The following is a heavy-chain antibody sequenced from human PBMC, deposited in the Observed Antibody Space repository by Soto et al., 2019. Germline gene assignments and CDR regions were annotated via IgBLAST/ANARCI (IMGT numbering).Heavy chain of an antibody. D-gene: IGHD2-15*01. J-gene: IGHJ4*02. CDR3: AIDLWWYTH. CDR1: GFTFSDHA. V-gene: IGHV3-23*01. Sequence: EVQLLESGGGLVQPGGSLRLSCTASGFTFSDHAMTWVRQAPGKGLEWLSGISGGGSGAYYADSVKGRFTVSRANSNNSLFLQMDRRRVEDRAVYYCAIDLWWYTHWGQGTLVTVSS. CDR2: ISGGGSGA.